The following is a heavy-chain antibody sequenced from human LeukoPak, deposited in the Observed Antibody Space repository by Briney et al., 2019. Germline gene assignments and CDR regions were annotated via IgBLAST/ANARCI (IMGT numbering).Heavy chain of an antibody. Sequence: SETLSLTCAVYGGSFSGYYWSWIRQPPGKGLEWIGEINHSGSTNYNPSLKSRVTISVDTSKNQFSLKLSSVTAADTAVYYCARAYGDLDYWGQGTLVTVSS. CDR1: GGSFSGYY. J-gene: IGHJ4*02. V-gene: IGHV4-34*01. CDR2: INHSGST. D-gene: IGHD4-17*01. CDR3: ARAYGDLDY.